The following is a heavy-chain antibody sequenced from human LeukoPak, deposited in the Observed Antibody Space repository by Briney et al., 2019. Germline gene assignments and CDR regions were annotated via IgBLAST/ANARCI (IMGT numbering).Heavy chain of an antibody. Sequence: GGSLRLSCTASGFTFSTYWINWVRQSPGKGLVWVALINGDGSTTTHADSVKGRFTISRDNAKNTAYLQMNSPRDEDTAVYFCARDYAGSPDYWGQGTLVTVSA. CDR3: ARDYAGSPDY. CDR2: INGDGSTT. V-gene: IGHV3-74*03. J-gene: IGHJ4*02. CDR1: GFTFSTYW. D-gene: IGHD3-10*01.